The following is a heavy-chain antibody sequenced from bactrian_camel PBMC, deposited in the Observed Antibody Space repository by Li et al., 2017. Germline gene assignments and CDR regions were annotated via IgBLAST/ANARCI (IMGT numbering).Heavy chain of an antibody. V-gene: IGHV3S1*01. CDR2: HGRGGES. CDR3: AKALGGGNYYTGEYNY. D-gene: IGHD2*01. J-gene: IGHJ4*01. Sequence: HVQLVESGGGSVQSGGSLRLSCAASGSTNSRNCMAWFRQAPGKGLEWVSVHGRGGESYYQGSVEGRFTISKDVAKNTLYLQMNNLKSEDTALYYCAKALGGGNYYTGEYNYWGQGTQVTVS. CDR1: GSTNSRNC.